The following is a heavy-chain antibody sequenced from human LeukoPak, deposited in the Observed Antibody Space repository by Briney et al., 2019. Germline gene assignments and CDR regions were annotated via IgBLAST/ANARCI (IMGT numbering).Heavy chain of an antibody. CDR3: ARYTDGSLDY. CDR2: IKQDGSTK. Sequence: GGSLRLSCAASGFTFTNSWMAWVRQAPGKGLEWVANIKQDGSTKHYADSLKGRFTISRDNPKNSLYLQMNSLRADDTAVYYCARYTDGSLDYWGQGILVTVAS. D-gene: IGHD1-26*01. J-gene: IGHJ4*02. V-gene: IGHV3-7*01. CDR1: GFTFTNSW.